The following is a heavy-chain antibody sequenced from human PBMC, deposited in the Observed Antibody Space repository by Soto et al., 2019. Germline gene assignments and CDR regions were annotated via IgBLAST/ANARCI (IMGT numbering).Heavy chain of an antibody. D-gene: IGHD3-22*01. V-gene: IGHV3-48*01. CDR2: ISSSSSTI. Sequence: GGSLRLSCAASGFTFSSYSMNWVRQAPGKGLEWVSYISSSSSTIYYADSVKGRFTISRDNAKNSLYLQMNSLRAEDTAVYYCARDAYDSSGYYYHFGYWGQGTLVTVSS. CDR3: ARDAYDSSGYYYHFGY. CDR1: GFTFSSYS. J-gene: IGHJ4*02.